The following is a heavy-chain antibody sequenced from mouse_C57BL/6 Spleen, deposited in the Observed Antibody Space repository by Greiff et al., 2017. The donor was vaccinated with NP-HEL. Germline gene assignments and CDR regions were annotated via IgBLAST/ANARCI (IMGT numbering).Heavy chain of an antibody. CDR3: AKGITTVVGAMDY. D-gene: IGHD1-1*01. J-gene: IGHJ4*01. V-gene: IGHV1-59*01. CDR2: IDPSDSYT. Sequence: VQLQQSGAELVRPGTSVKLSCKASGYTFTSYWMHWVKQRPGQGLEWIGVIDPSDSYTNYNQKFKGKATLTVDTSSSTAYMQLSSLTSEDSAVYYCAKGITTVVGAMDYWGQGTSVTVSS. CDR1: GYTFTSYW.